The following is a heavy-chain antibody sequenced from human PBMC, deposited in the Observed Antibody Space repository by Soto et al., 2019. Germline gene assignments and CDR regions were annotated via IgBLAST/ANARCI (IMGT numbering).Heavy chain of an antibody. CDR2: ISGSGGST. V-gene: IGHV3-23*01. D-gene: IGHD3-22*01. CDR1: GFTVSSNY. Sequence: PGGSLRLSCAASGFTVSSNYMSWVRQAPGKGLEWVSAISGSGGSTYYADSVKGRFTISRDNSKNTLYLQMNSLRAEDTAVYYCARNYYDSGGGFDYWGQGTLVTVSS. CDR3: ARNYYDSGGGFDY. J-gene: IGHJ4*02.